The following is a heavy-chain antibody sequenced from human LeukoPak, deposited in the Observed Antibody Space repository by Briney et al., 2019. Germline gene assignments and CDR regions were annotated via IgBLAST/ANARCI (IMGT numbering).Heavy chain of an antibody. J-gene: IGHJ5*02. V-gene: IGHV1-46*01. D-gene: IGHD6-6*01. CDR1: GYTFTGYY. CDR3: ASSIWPNWFDP. Sequence: ASVKVSCKASGYTFTGYYMHWVRQAPGQGLEWMGIINPSGGSTSYAQKFQGRVTMTRDMSTSTVYMELSSLRSEDTAVYYCASSIWPNWFDPWGQGTLVTVSS. CDR2: INPSGGST.